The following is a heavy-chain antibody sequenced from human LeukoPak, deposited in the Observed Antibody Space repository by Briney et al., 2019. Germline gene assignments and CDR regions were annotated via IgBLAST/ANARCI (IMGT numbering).Heavy chain of an antibody. Sequence: KPSETLSLTRTVSGGSISSYYWSWIRQPPGEGLEWIGYIYYSGSTNYSPSLKSRLTISVDTSKNQFSLKLSSVTAADTAVYYCARTYGSSGLGYFDLWGRGTLVTVSS. D-gene: IGHD6-13*01. CDR2: IYYSGST. J-gene: IGHJ2*01. CDR3: ARTYGSSGLGYFDL. CDR1: GGSISSYY. V-gene: IGHV4-59*01.